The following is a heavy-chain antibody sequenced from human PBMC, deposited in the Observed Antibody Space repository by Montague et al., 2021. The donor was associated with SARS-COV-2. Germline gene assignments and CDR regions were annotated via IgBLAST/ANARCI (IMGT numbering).Heavy chain of an antibody. CDR1: GFTFSSYA. D-gene: IGHD5-18*01. V-gene: IGHV3-23*01. J-gene: IGHJ6*02. Sequence: SLRLSCAASGFTFSSYALTWVRQAPGKGLEWVAAISKSGGRTYYADSVKGRFTISRDNTKNTLYLQMNSLRGEDTAIYYCAKSGMVNNPYYYYGMDVWGQGTTVTVSS. CDR2: ISKSGGRT. CDR3: AKSGMVNNPYYYYGMDV.